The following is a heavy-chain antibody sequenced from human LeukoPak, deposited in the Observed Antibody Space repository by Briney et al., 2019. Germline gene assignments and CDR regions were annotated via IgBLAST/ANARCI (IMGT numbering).Heavy chain of an antibody. J-gene: IGHJ4*02. Sequence: KPSETLSLTCAVYGGSFSGYYWSWIRQPPGKGLEWIGEINHSGSTNYNPSLKSRVTISVDTSKNQFSLKLSSVTAADTAVYYRARGPTEIAAAGHYFDPWGQGTLVTVSS. V-gene: IGHV4-34*01. D-gene: IGHD6-13*01. CDR1: GGSFSGYY. CDR2: INHSGST. CDR3: ARGPTEIAAAGHYFDP.